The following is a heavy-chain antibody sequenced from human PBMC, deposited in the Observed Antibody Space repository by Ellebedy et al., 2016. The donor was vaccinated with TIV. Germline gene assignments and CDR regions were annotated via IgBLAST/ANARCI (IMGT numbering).Heavy chain of an antibody. V-gene: IGHV1-69*05. CDR1: GGTFSSYA. CDR2: IIPIFGTA. CDR3: ARDISRKPRGAEVYFDY. Sequence: ASVKVSCKASGGTFSSYAISWVRQAPGQGLEWMGGIIPIFGTANYAQKLQGRVTMTTDTSTSTAYMELRSLRSDDTAVYYCARDISRKPRGAEVYFDYWGQGTLVTVSS. D-gene: IGHD3-3*02. J-gene: IGHJ4*02.